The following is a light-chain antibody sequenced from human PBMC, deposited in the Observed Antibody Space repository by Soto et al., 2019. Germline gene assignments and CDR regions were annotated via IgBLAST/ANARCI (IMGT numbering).Light chain of an antibody. CDR3: CSYTRTSNHYF. V-gene: IGLV2-14*01. CDR1: SSDIGGYDY. CDR2: EVR. J-gene: IGLJ1*01. Sequence: QSALTLPASVSGSRGQSITISCTGTSSDIGGYDYVSWYQQRPGKAPKLMIYEVRYRPSGVSNRSSGSKSGNTASLTISGLQAEDEADYYCCSYTRTSNHYFFGSGTKLTVL.